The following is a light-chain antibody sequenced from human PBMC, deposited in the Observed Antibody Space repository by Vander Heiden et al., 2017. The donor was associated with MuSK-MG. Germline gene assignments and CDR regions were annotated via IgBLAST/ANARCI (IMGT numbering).Light chain of an antibody. CDR2: DAS. CDR3: QQHNNWPPLT. Sequence: IVFTQSPAPLSLSAGERATLSCRASQGVRNYLAWYQQKPGQAPRLLIYDASNRATGIPARFSGSGYGTDFTLTISSLEPEDFAVYYCQQHNNWPPLTFGQGTQLEIK. J-gene: IGKJ5*01. CDR1: QGVRNY. V-gene: IGKV3-11*01.